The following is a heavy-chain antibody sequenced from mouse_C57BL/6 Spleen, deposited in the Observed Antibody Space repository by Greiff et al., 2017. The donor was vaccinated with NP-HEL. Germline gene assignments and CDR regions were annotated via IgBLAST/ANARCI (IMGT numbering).Heavy chain of an antibody. CDR2: INPSSGYT. CDR1: GYTFTSYT. Sequence: QLKESGAELARPGASVKMSCKASGYTFTSYTMHWVKQRPGQGLEWIGYINPSSGYTKYNQKFKDKATLTADKSSSTAYMQLSSLTSEDSAVYYCARGNGNYVVAWFAYWGQGTLVTVSA. V-gene: IGHV1-4*01. D-gene: IGHD2-1*01. CDR3: ARGNGNYVVAWFAY. J-gene: IGHJ3*01.